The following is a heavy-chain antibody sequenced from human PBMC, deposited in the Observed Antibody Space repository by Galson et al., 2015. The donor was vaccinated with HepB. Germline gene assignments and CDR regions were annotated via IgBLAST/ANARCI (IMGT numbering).Heavy chain of an antibody. D-gene: IGHD2-2*01. Sequence: SVKVSCKVSGYTLIELSIHWVRQAAGKGPEWMGGFDPKDGKTIYAQRFQGRVTFTEEASTVTAYMELSSLRSEDTAVYDCSTLPPCFNTTCFRRGFEPWGQGTLVTVSS. V-gene: IGHV1-24*01. CDR2: FDPKDGKT. CDR3: STLPPCFNTTCFRRGFEP. CDR1: GYTLIELS. J-gene: IGHJ5*02.